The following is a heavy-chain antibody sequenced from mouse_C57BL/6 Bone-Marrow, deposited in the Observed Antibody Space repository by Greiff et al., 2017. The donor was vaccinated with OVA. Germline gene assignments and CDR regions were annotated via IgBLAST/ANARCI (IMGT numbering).Heavy chain of an antibody. J-gene: IGHJ3*01. D-gene: IGHD4-1*01. Sequence: QVQLQQPGAELVMPGASVKLSCKASGYTFTSYWMHWVKQRPGQGLEWIGEIDPSDSYTNYNQKFKGKSTLTVDKSSSTAYMQLSSLTSEDSAVYYCARSGVGRGGFAYWGQGPLVTVSA. V-gene: IGHV1-69*01. CDR2: IDPSDSYT. CDR3: ARSGVGRGGFAY. CDR1: GYTFTSYW.